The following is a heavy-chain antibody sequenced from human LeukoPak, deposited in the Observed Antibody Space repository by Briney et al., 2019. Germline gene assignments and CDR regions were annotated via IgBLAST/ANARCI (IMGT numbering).Heavy chain of an antibody. J-gene: IGHJ3*02. CDR1: GGTFSSYA. D-gene: IGHD1-14*01. CDR3: ARDRTLVSPRSGVI. V-gene: IGHV1-69*05. Sequence: ASVKVSCKASGGTFSSYAISWVRQAPGQGLEWMGGIIPIFGTANYAQKFQGRVTITTDESTSTAYMELSSLRSDDTAVYYCARDRTLVSPRSGVIWGQGTMVTVSS. CDR2: IIPIFGTA.